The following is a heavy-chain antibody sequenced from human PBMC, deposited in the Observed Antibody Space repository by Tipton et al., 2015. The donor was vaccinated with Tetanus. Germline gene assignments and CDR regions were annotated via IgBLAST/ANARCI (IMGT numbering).Heavy chain of an antibody. CDR1: GGSISDKKYY. J-gene: IGHJ5*02. CDR2: IYFQGDT. Sequence: TLSLTCTVSGGSISDKKYYWGWIRQPPGKGLEWIASIYFQGDTYYSPSLKSRVTIAVDTSQNLLSLRLTSVTAADTAVYYCARHLYGYWFDPWGQGALVTVSS. V-gene: IGHV4-39*02. D-gene: IGHD3-10*01. CDR3: ARHLYGYWFDP.